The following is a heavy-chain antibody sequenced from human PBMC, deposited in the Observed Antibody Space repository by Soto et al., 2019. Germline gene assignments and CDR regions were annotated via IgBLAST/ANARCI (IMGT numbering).Heavy chain of an antibody. CDR2: IYYSGST. J-gene: IGHJ3*02. V-gene: IGHV4-31*03. CDR1: GGSISSGGYY. CDR3: ARDSPYYYDSSGIYAFDI. Sequence: ASETLSLTCTVSGGSISSGGYYWSWIRQHPGKGLEWIGYIYYSGSTYYNPSLKSRVTISVDTSKNKFSLKLSSVTAADTAVYYCARDSPYYYDSSGIYAFDIWGQGTMVTVSS. D-gene: IGHD3-22*01.